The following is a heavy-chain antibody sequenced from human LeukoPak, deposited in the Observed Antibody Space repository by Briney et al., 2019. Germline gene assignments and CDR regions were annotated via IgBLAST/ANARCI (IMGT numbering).Heavy chain of an antibody. J-gene: IGHJ4*02. CDR3: ARGDRRKLYYYDSSAYYPHYFDY. D-gene: IGHD3-22*01. Sequence: PSETLSLTCSVSGGTFSGYYWSWIRQPPGKGLEWIGEINHTGSTNYKSTLKSRVTISVDTSKNQFSLKLNSVTAADTAVCYCARGDRRKLYYYDSSAYYPHYFDYWGQGTLVTVSS. CDR2: INHTGST. V-gene: IGHV4-34*01. CDR1: GGTFSGYY.